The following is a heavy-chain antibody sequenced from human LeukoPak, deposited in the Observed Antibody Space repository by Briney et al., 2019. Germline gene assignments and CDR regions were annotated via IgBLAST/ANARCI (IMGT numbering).Heavy chain of an antibody. D-gene: IGHD3-10*01. V-gene: IGHV4-39*01. CDR3: ARNYGSGSYSLWYVDL. CDR1: GGSISSSSYY. J-gene: IGHJ2*01. Sequence: SETLSLTCTVSGGSISSSSYYWGWIRQPPGKGLEWIGSIYYSGSTYYNPSLKSRVTISVDTSKNQFSLKLSSVTAADTAVYYCARNYGSGSYSLWYVDLWGRGTLVTVSS. CDR2: IYYSGST.